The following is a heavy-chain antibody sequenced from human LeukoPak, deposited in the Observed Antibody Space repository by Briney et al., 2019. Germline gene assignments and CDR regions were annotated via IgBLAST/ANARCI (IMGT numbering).Heavy chain of an antibody. CDR2: IYSDNT. CDR1: GFTVSSNS. J-gene: IGHJ6*03. Sequence: GGSLRLSCTVSGFTVSSNSMSWVRQAPGKGLEWVSFIYSDNTHYSDSVKGRFTISRDNSKNTLYLQMNSLRAEDTAVYYCARDPYSGTYGDTYYYYMDVWGKGTTVTISS. D-gene: IGHD1-26*01. V-gene: IGHV3-53*01. CDR3: ARDPYSGTYGDTYYYYMDV.